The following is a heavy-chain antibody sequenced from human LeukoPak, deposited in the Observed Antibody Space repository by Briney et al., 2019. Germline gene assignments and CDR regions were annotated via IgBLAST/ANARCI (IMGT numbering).Heavy chain of an antibody. V-gene: IGHV3-21*01. CDR3: ARELSWSGRDY. CDR1: GFTFSTNS. J-gene: IGHJ4*02. CDR2: ISHTSSHI. Sequence: GGSLRLCCTASGFTFSTNSMNWVRQAPGKGLEWVSSISHTSSHIYYADAVRGRFTISRDNAKNSLYLLMNSLRDEDTAVYYCARELSWSGRDYWGQGTLVTVSS. D-gene: IGHD3-3*01.